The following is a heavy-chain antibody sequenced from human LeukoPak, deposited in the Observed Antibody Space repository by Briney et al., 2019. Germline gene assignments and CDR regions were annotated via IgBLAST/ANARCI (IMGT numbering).Heavy chain of an antibody. D-gene: IGHD2-8*01. V-gene: IGHV4-31*03. Sequence: SETLSLTCSVSGGSISSTNYHWSWIRQHPGKGLEWIGYIYYSGSTYYNPSLKSRVTISVDTSKNQFSLKLSSVTAADTAVYHCGRGTSNFFDYWGQGTLVTVSS. CDR3: GRGTSNFFDY. J-gene: IGHJ4*02. CDR2: IYYSGST. CDR1: GGSISSTNYH.